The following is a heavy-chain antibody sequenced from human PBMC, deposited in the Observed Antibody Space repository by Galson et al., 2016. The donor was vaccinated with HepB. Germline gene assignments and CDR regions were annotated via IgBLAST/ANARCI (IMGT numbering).Heavy chain of an antibody. CDR1: GFPFSTYT. CDR3: VKGSHSTIQLCRIFEY. CDR2: ISSGSSYI. J-gene: IGHJ4*02. V-gene: IGHV3-21*01. Sequence: SLRLSCAASGFPFSTYTIYWVRQAPGMGLEWVSSISSGSSYIYYADSVKGRFTISRDNSKNTLYLQMSSLRTEDTAVYYCVKGSHSTIQLCRIFEYWGQGTLVTVSS. D-gene: IGHD5-18*01.